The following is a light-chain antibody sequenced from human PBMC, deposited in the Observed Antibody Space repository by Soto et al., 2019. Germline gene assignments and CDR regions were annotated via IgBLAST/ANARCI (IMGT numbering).Light chain of an antibody. Sequence: QSALAQPPSASGSPGQSVTISCTGSGSDIGGYNFVSWYQQHPGKAPKLVIFGVTERPSGVPDRFSGSRSGNTAPLTVSGLKADDKAIINCTTYARRTIWVFGGGTNLTVL. J-gene: IGLJ3*02. CDR2: GVT. V-gene: IGLV2-8*01. CDR1: GSDIGGYNF. CDR3: TTYARRTIWV.